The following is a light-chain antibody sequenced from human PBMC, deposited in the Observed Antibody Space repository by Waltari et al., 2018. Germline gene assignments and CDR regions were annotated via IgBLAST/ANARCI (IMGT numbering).Light chain of an antibody. CDR1: SSDVGGNNY. Sequence: QSVLTQPPSASGSPGQSVTISCTGTSSDVGGNNYVSWYQQHPGKAPKLMIYEVNKRPPGVPERFSASKSGNTASLTVSGLQAEDEADYYCSSYGGSKVFGGGTKLTVL. J-gene: IGLJ3*02. CDR3: SSYGGSKV. CDR2: EVN. V-gene: IGLV2-8*01.